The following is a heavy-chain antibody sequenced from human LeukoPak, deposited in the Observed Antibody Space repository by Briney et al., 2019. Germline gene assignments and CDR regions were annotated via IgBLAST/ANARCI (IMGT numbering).Heavy chain of an antibody. J-gene: IGHJ6*03. CDR3: ARVRQQLVFPYYYYYYMDV. Sequence: SETLSLTCTVSGGSISSYYWSWIRQPPGKGLEWIGYIYYSGSTNYNPSLKSRVTISVDTSKNQFSLKLSSVTAADTAVYYCARVRQQLVFPYYYYYYMDVWAKGPRSPSP. CDR1: GGSISSYY. V-gene: IGHV4-59*01. CDR2: IYYSGST. D-gene: IGHD6-13*01.